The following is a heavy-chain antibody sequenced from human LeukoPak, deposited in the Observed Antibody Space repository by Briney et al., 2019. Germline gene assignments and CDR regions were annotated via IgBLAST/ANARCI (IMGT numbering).Heavy chain of an antibody. CDR2: INPDDSDT. D-gene: IGHD2-21*02. J-gene: IGHJ3*02. V-gene: IGHV5-51*01. Sequence: GESLKISCKGSGYSFTSYWIGWVRQMPGKGLEWMGIINPDDSDTRYSPSFQGQVTISADKSISTAYLQWSSLKASDTAMYYCARAGMQHIVVVTARSPDAFDIWGQGTMVTVSS. CDR3: ARAGMQHIVVVTARSPDAFDI. CDR1: GYSFTSYW.